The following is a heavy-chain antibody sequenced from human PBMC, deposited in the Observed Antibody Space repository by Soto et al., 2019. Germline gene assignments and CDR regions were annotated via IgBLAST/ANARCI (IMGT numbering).Heavy chain of an antibody. V-gene: IGHV3-30*18. CDR1: GFTFSSYG. J-gene: IGHJ4*02. CDR3: AKDPFSYYYGSGSYYFDY. Sequence: QVQLVESGGGVVQPGRSLRLSCAASGFTFSSYGMHWVRQAPGKGLEWVAVISYDGSNKYYADSVKGRFTISRDNSKNTLYLQMNSLRAEDTAVYYCAKDPFSYYYGSGSYYFDYWGQGTLVTVSS. CDR2: ISYDGSNK. D-gene: IGHD3-10*01.